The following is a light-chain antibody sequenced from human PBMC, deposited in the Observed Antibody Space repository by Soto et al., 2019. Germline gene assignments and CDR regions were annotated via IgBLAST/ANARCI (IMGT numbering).Light chain of an antibody. CDR3: QQYGSPPQT. J-gene: IGKJ1*01. CDR2: HAS. Sequence: IVITQSPATLSVSPGERATLSCRASQSVSSHLVWYQQKPGQAPRLLILHASTRATGIPARFSGSGSGTEFTLTISRLEPEDFAVYYCQQYGSPPQTFGQGTKVDI. V-gene: IGKV3-15*01. CDR1: QSVSSH.